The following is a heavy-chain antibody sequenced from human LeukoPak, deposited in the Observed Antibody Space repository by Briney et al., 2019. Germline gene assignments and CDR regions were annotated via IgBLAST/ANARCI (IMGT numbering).Heavy chain of an antibody. CDR3: ARPNLVYDILTGYSDDGAFDI. Sequence: SETLSLTCTVSGGSISSSSYYWGWIRQPPGKGLEWIGSIYYSGSTYYNPSLKSRVTISVDTSKNQFSLKLSSVTAADTAVYYCARPNLVYDILTGYSDDGAFDIWGQGTMVTVSS. CDR2: IYYSGST. J-gene: IGHJ3*02. V-gene: IGHV4-39*01. D-gene: IGHD3-9*01. CDR1: GGSISSSSYY.